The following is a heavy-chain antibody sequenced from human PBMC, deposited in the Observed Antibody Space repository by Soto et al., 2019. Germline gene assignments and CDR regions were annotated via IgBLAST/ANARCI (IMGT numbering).Heavy chain of an antibody. J-gene: IGHJ4*02. V-gene: IGHV1-58*01. D-gene: IGHD3-22*01. CDR3: AADRGVFSYYDSSGYYSDY. CDR1: GFTFTSSA. CDR2: IVVGSGNT. Sequence: GASVKVSCKASGFTFTSSAVQWVRQARGQRLEWIGWIVVGSGNTNYAQKFQERVTITRDMSTSTAYMELSSLRSEDTAVYYCAADRGVFSYYDSSGYYSDYWGQGTLVTVSS.